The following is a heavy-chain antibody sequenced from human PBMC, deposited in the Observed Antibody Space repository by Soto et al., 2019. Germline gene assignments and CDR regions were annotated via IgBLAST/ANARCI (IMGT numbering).Heavy chain of an antibody. J-gene: IGHJ3*02. CDR3: ARAYCSGGICYSDAFAI. CDR2: ISSSSSYI. V-gene: IGHV3-21*01. Sequence: EVQLVESGGGLVKPGGSLRLSCAASGFTFSSYSMNWVRQAPGKGLEWVSSISSSSSYIYYADSVKGRFTISRDNAKNSLYLQMNSRRAEDTAVYYCARAYCSGGICYSDAFAIWGQGTMVTVSS. CDR1: GFTFSSYS. D-gene: IGHD2-15*01.